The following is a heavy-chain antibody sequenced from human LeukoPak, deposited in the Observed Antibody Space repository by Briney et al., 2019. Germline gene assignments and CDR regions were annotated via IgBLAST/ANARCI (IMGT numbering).Heavy chain of an antibody. CDR2: ISSSSSYI. D-gene: IGHD1-26*01. J-gene: IGHJ4*02. CDR1: GFTFSSYS. V-gene: IGHV3-21*01. Sequence: GGSLRLSCAASGFTFSSYSMNWVRQAPGKGLEWVSSISSSSSYIYYADSVKGRFTISRDNAKNSLYLQMNSLRPDDTAIYYCSKDRSPIVGAPGDYWGQGTLVTVSS. CDR3: SKDRSPIVGAPGDY.